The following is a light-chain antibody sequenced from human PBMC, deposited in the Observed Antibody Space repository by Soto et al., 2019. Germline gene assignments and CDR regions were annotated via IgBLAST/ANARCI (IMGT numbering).Light chain of an antibody. CDR1: QGIANY. CDR2: AAS. Sequence: DIQMTQSPSSLSASVGDRVTITCRSSQGIANYLAWYQHKPGKVPNLLIYAASTLQSGVPSRFYGGGSGTDFTLTISSLQPEDVETYYCQKYNSAPRTFGQGTKVDIK. CDR3: QKYNSAPRT. V-gene: IGKV1-27*01. J-gene: IGKJ1*01.